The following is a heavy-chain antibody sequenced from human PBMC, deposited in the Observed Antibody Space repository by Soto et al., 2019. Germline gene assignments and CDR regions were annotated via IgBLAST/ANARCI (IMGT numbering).Heavy chain of an antibody. J-gene: IGHJ4*02. V-gene: IGHV3-23*01. CDR2: ISGRGGAT. Sequence: GGSLRLSCEASGFSFSSSAMNWVSQAPGKGLEWISVISGRGGATYFADSVKGRFTISRDNSKNTIYLQMNSLRAEDTAVYYCAKATLRVVHPLVFDHWGQGSLVAVAS. CDR3: AKATLRVVHPLVFDH. CDR1: GFSFSSSA. D-gene: IGHD3-3*01.